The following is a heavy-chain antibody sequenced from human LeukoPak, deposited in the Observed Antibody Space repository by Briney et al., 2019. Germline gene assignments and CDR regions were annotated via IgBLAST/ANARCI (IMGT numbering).Heavy chain of an antibody. V-gene: IGHV3-30*02. J-gene: IGHJ4*02. CDR2: IRYDGSNK. CDR3: AKDQAMATGFDY. Sequence: GGSLRLSCAASGFTFSSYGMHWVRQAPGKGLEWVAFIRYDGSNKYYADSVKGRFTISRGNSKNTLYLQMNSLRAEDTAVYYCAKDQAMATGFDYWGQGILVSVFS. D-gene: IGHD5-18*01. CDR1: GFTFSSYG.